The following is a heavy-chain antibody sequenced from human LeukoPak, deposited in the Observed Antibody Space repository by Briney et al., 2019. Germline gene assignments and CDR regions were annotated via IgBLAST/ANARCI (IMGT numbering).Heavy chain of an antibody. CDR1: GGSISSSDYY. CDR3: ARREGRQWFHFDS. Sequence: SETLSLTCTVSGGSISSSDYYWGWIRQPPGKGLEWIGSLDYYGNTYYNPSLKSPITISVDTSKNQFSLELSSVTAADTAVYYCARREGRQWFHFDSWGQGTLVTVSS. J-gene: IGHJ4*02. CDR2: LDYYGNT. D-gene: IGHD2-8*01. V-gene: IGHV4-39*01.